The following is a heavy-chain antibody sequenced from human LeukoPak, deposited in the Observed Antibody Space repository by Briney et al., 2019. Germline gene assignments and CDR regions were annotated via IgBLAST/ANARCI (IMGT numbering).Heavy chain of an antibody. CDR1: GYTFSSYY. D-gene: IGHD4-23*01. CDR3: ARDRGGKVVGDDYYYYYYMDV. J-gene: IGHJ6*03. CDR2: IDPSSSST. Sequence: GASVKVSCTASGYTFSSYYMHWVRQAPGQGLEWMGLIDPSSSSTSYAQKFQGRVTITADKSTSTAYMELSSLRSEDTAVYYCARDRGGKVVGDDYYYYYYMDVWGKGTTVTVSS. V-gene: IGHV1-46*01.